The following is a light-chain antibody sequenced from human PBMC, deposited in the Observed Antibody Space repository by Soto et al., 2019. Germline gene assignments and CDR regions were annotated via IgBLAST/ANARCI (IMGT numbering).Light chain of an antibody. J-gene: IGKJ2*01. CDR3: QQYNSYSYT. CDR1: QSISSW. V-gene: IGKV1-5*03. CDR2: KAS. Sequence: DVQMTQSPSTLSASVGDRVTITCRASQSISSWLAWYQQKPGKAPKLLIYKASSLESGVPSRFSGRGSGTEFTLTISSMQTDDFATHYCQQYNSYSYTFGQGTKLEIK.